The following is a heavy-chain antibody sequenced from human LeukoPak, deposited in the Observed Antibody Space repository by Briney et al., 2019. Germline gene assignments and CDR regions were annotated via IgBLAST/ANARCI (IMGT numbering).Heavy chain of an antibody. D-gene: IGHD2-8*01. J-gene: IGHJ6*03. CDR3: ARHVRQQTNTRDGYYMDV. CDR2: INHSGST. V-gene: IGHV4-34*01. Sequence: SETLSLTCAVYGGSFSGYYWSWIRQPPGKGLEWIGEINHSGSTNYNPSLKSRVTISVDTSKNQFSLKLSSVTAADTAVYYCARHVRQQTNTRDGYYMDVWGKGTTVTVSS. CDR1: GGSFSGYY.